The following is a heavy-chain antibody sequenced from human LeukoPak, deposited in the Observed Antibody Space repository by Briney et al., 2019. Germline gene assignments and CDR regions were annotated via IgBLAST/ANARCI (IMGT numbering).Heavy chain of an antibody. D-gene: IGHD2-8*01. Sequence: GGSLRLSCAASGFTFRNHWMHWVRQAPGEGLVWVSRIKTDESGTTYADSVKGRFTISRDNAKNTLYLQMNSLRVEDTAVYYCARESTFCTNDNCLRPGDYWGQGTLVTVSS. CDR3: ARESTFCTNDNCLRPGDY. CDR2: IKTDESGT. V-gene: IGHV3-74*01. J-gene: IGHJ4*02. CDR1: GFTFRNHW.